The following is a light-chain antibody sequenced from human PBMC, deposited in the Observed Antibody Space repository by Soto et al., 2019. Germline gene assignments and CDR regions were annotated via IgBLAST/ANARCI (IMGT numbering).Light chain of an antibody. CDR2: EVN. Sequence: QSVLAQPPSASGSPGQSVTISCTGTSRDVGGYKDVSWYQQHPGKAPKLMIFEVNKRPSGVPDRFSGSKSGNTASLTVSGLQAEDEADYYCSSYAGINNLGVFGTGTKVTVL. J-gene: IGLJ1*01. CDR1: SRDVGGYKD. V-gene: IGLV2-8*01. CDR3: SSYAGINNLGV.